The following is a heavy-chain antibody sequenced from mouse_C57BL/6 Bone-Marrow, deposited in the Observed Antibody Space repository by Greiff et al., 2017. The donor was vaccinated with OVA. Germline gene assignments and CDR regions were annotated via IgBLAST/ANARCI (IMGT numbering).Heavy chain of an antibody. CDR2: IRLKSDNYAT. J-gene: IGHJ2*01. V-gene: IGHV6-3*01. CDR1: GFTFSNYW. D-gene: IGHD4-1*01. CDR3: TGGVGRSFFDY. Sequence: EVKVEESGGGLVQPGGSMKLSCVASGFTFSNYWMNWVRQSPEKGLEWVAQIRLKSDNYATHYAESVKGRFTISRDDSKSSVYLQMNNLRAEDTGIYYCTGGVGRSFFDYWGQGTTLTVSS.